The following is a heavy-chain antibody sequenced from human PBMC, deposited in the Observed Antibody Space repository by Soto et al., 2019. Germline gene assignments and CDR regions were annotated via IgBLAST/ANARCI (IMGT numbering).Heavy chain of an antibody. V-gene: IGHV1-18*01. CDR2: ISAYNGNT. D-gene: IGHD3-22*01. J-gene: IGHJ4*02. Sequence: QVQLVQSGAEVKKPGASVKVSCKASGYTFTSYGISWGRQPPGQGLGGMGGISAYNGNTNYAQKLQGRVTMTTDTSTSTAYMELRSLRSDDTAVYYCARVLDYYDSSGYYYGGDYWGQGTLVTVSS. CDR3: ARVLDYYDSSGYYYGGDY. CDR1: GYTFTSYG.